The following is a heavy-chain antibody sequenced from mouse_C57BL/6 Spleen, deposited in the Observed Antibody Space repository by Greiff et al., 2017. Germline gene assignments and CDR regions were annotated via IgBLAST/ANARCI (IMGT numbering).Heavy chain of an antibody. D-gene: IGHD4-1*01. CDR2: INPGSGGT. J-gene: IGHJ2*01. Sequence: VHLVESGAELVRPGTSVKVSCKASGYAFTNYLIEWVKQRPGQGLEWIGVINPGSGGTNYNEKFKGKATLTADKSSSTAYMQLSSLTSEDSAVYFCARTGTGLDYWGQGTTLTVSS. CDR1: GYAFTNYL. V-gene: IGHV1-54*01. CDR3: ARTGTGLDY.